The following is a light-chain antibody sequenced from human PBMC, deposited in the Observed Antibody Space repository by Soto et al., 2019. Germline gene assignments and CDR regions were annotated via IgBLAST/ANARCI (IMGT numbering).Light chain of an antibody. Sequence: QTVVTQEPSFSVSPGGTVTLTCGLSSGSVSTSYYPSWYQQTPGQAPRTLIYSTNTRSSGVPDRFSGSILGNKAALTITGAQADDESYYYCLLYMGSGIWVFGGGTKVTVL. CDR2: STN. CDR1: SGSVSTSYY. J-gene: IGLJ3*02. V-gene: IGLV8-61*01. CDR3: LLYMGSGIWV.